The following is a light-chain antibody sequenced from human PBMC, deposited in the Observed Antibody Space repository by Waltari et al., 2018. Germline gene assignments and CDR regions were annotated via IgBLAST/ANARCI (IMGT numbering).Light chain of an antibody. Sequence: SSELTQDPAVSVTLGQTVRITCQGDSLRSFYANWYQQKPRQAPILVMYGQDKRPSGIPDRFAGFRSGNTASLIITGAQAEDEADYFCNSRDSSGNHRVVFGGGTKLTVL. CDR3: NSRDSSGNHRVV. V-gene: IGLV3-19*01. CDR2: GQD. J-gene: IGLJ2*01. CDR1: SLRSFY.